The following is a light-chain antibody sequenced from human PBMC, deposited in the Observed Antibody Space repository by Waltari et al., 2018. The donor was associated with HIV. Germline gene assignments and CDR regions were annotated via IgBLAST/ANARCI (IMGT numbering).Light chain of an antibody. CDR3: QKYNSAPPT. V-gene: IGKV1-27*01. J-gene: IGKJ1*01. CDR2: AAS. CDR1: QGISNS. Sequence: DIQMTQSPSSLSASLGDRVTITCRASQGISNSLVWYQQKPGKAPKLLIYAASTLQLGVPSRFSGSGSGTDFTLTISSLQPEDVATYYCQKYNSAPPTFGQGTKVEIK.